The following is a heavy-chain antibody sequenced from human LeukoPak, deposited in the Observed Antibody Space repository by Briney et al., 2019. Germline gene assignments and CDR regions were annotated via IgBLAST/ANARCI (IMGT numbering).Heavy chain of an antibody. CDR3: ARAELPRTGYAPGFDY. J-gene: IGHJ4*02. CDR1: GFTFTVYY. CDR2: INPNSGDT. D-gene: IGHD5-12*01. V-gene: IGHV1-2*04. Sequence: ASVKVSCKASGFTFTVYYMHWVRQAPGQGLEWMGWINPNSGDTNYAQKFQGWVTMTRDTSISTAYMELSRLRSDDTAIYYCARAELPRTGYAPGFDYWGQGTLVTVSS.